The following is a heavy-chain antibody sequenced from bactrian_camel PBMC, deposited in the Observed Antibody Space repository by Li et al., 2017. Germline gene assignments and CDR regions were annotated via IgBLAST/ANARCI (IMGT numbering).Heavy chain of an antibody. Sequence: HVQLVESGGGLVQPGGSLRLSCAASGFTFSTYDMHWVRQAPGKGLEWVSGLNFGGRNTWYVDSVKGRFTLSHDRSKNTMYLQMDNLKTEDTGVYYCAALNSTYGGRFGWCKDFRGQGTQVTVS. D-gene: IGHD6*01. CDR3: AALNSTYGGRFGWCKDF. J-gene: IGHJ4*01. CDR1: GFTFSTYD. V-gene: IGHV3S1*01. CDR2: LNFGGRNT.